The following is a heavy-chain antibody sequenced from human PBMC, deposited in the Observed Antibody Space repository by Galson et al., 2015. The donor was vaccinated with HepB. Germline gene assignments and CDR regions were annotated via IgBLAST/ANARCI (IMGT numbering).Heavy chain of an antibody. CDR3: ARDGSGRYSPDAFDI. V-gene: IGHV3-30-3*01. CDR2: ISYDGSNK. D-gene: IGHD3-10*01. J-gene: IGHJ3*02. CDR1: GFTFSSYA. Sequence: SLRLSCAASGFTFSSYAMHWVRQAPGKGLGWVAVISYDGSNKYYADSVKGRFTISRDNSKNTLYLQMNSLRAEDTAVYYCARDGSGRYSPDAFDIWGQGTMVTVSS.